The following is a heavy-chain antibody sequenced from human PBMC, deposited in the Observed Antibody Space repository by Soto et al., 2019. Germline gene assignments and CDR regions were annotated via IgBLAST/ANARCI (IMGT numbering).Heavy chain of an antibody. CDR1: GGTFXXXX. D-gene: IGHD2-15*01. CDR2: IIPILGIA. J-gene: IGHJ3*02. Sequence: SVKVSCKASGGTFXXXXXXXXXXXXXXGLEWMGRIIPILGIANYAQKFQGRVTITADKSTSTAYMELSSLGSEDTAVYYWAXXXYCSGGSCRRSDAFDIWGQGTMVTVSS. V-gene: IGHV1-69*02. CDR3: AXXXYCSGGSCRRSDAFDI.